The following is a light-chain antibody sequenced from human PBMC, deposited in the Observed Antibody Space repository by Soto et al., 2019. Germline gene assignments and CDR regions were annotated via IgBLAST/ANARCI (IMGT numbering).Light chain of an antibody. J-gene: IGLJ1*01. CDR2: EVS. CDR1: SSDVGSYNL. Sequence: QSALTQPASVSGSPGQSITISCTGTSSDVGSYNLVSWYQQHPGKAPKLMIYEVSKRPSGVSNRFSGSKSGNTASLTISGLQAEDEADYYCCAYAGSSTLIFGTGTKRTVL. V-gene: IGLV2-23*02. CDR3: CAYAGSSTLI.